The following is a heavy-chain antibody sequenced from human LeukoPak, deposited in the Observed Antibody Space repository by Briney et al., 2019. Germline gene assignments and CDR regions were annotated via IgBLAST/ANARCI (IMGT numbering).Heavy chain of an antibody. J-gene: IGHJ6*03. D-gene: IGHD2-2*01. V-gene: IGHV1-69*13. CDR1: GGTFSSYA. CDR3: ARSDIYQLGAYYYYYMDV. Sequence: GASVKVSCKASGGTFSSYAISWVRQAPGQGLEWMGGIIPIFGTANYAQKFQGRVTITADESTSTAYMELSSLRSEDTAVYYCARSDIYQLGAYYYYYMDVWGKGATVTVSS. CDR2: IIPIFGTA.